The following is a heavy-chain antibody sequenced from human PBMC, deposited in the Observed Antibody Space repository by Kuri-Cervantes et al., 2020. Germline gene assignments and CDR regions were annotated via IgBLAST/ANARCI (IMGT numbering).Heavy chain of an antibody. CDR1: GFTFSSYW. Sequence: GESLKISCAASGFTFSSYWMHWVRQTPGKGLEWVSGINWNGGSTGYADSVKGRFTISRDNTKNSLYLQMNSLRAEDAALYYCAKVGGGAAGGPFDYWGQGTLVTVSS. V-gene: IGHV3-20*04. CDR2: INWNGGST. CDR3: AKVGGGAAGGPFDY. D-gene: IGHD2-15*01. J-gene: IGHJ4*02.